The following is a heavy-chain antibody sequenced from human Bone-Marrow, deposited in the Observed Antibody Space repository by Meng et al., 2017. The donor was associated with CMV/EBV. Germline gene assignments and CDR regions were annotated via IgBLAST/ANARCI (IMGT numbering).Heavy chain of an antibody. D-gene: IGHD3-3*01. V-gene: IGHV3-30*04. CDR3: AREQGTSLTIFGVVRLGWFDL. Sequence: SCAASGFTFSSYAMHWVRQAPGKGLEWVAVISYDGSNKYYADSVKGRFTISRDNSKNTLYLQMNSLRAEDTAVYYCAREQGTSLTIFGVVRLGWFDLWGQGTLVTVSS. J-gene: IGHJ5*02. CDR2: ISYDGSNK. CDR1: GFTFSSYA.